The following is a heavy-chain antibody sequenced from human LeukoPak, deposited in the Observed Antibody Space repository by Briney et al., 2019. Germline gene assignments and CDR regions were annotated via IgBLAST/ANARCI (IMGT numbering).Heavy chain of an antibody. CDR3: ARDYYDFWSGCPMDWFDP. CDR2: IYTSGST. Sequence: SETLSLTCTVSGGSISSYYWSWIRQPAGKGLEWIGRIYTSGSTNYNPSLKSRVTMSVDTSKNQFPLKLSSVTAADTAVYYCARDYYDFWSGCPMDWFDPWGQGTLVTVSS. V-gene: IGHV4-4*07. CDR1: GGSISSYY. J-gene: IGHJ5*02. D-gene: IGHD3-3*01.